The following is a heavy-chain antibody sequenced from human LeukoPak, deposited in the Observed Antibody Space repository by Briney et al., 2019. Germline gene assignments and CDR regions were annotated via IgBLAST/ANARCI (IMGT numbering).Heavy chain of an antibody. CDR3: ALTYIAVATFDY. CDR2: INPNSGGT. V-gene: IGHV1-2*02. CDR1: GFTFSSYA. D-gene: IGHD6-19*01. Sequence: PGGSLRLSCAASGFTFSSYAMHWVRQAPGQGLEWMGWINPNSGGTNYAQKFQGRVTMTRDTSISTAYMELSRLRSDDTAVYYCALTYIAVATFDYWGQGTLVTVSS. J-gene: IGHJ4*02.